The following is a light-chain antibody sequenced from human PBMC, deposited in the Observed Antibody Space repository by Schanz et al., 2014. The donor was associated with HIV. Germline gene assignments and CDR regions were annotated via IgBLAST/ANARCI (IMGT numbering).Light chain of an antibody. J-gene: IGLJ2*01. CDR3: QSYDSSLSGVL. CDR2: NDD. V-gene: IGLV1-44*01. Sequence: QSLLTQPPSASGIPGQTVTISCSGSIYTIARRTVDWYQHLPGTAPRLLIHNDDRRPSGVPERFSASKSGTSASLVISGLQSEDEADYYCQSYDSSLSGVLFGGGTKLTVL. CDR1: IYTIARRT.